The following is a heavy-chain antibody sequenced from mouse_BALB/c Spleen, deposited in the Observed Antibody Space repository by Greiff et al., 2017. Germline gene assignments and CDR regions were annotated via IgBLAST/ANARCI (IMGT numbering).Heavy chain of an antibody. CDR1: GFTFSSYG. CDR3: ARDGGNWGFAY. D-gene: IGHD4-1*01. V-gene: IGHV5-6-3*01. Sequence: EVKVVESGGGLVQPGGSLKLSCAASGFTFSSYGMSWVRQTPDKRLELVATINSNGGGTYYPDSVKGRFTISRDNAKNTLYLQMSSLKSEDTAMYYCARDGGNWGFAYWGQGTLVTVSA. J-gene: IGHJ3*01. CDR2: INSNGGGT.